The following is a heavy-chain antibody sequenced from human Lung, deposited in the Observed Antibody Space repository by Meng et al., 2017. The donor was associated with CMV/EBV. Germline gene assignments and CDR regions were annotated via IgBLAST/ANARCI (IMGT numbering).Heavy chain of an antibody. J-gene: IGHJ4*02. V-gene: IGHV1-46*01. CDR3: ARDVGYSSSWNFQYYCDG. CDR1: GYTLTNYY. Sequence: SVKVSCXASGYTLTNYYIHWVRQAPGQGLEWMGIINPSDNTTIYAQKFQGRVTMTRNTSTSTVYMELSSLRSNETALYYCARDVGYSSSWNFQYYCDGWGQGTLVTVSS. CDR2: INPSDNTT. D-gene: IGHD6-13*01.